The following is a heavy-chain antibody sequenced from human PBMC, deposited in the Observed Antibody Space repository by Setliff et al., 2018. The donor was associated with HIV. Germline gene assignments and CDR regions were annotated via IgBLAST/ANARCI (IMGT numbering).Heavy chain of an antibody. V-gene: IGHV4-34*04. Sequence: SETLSLTCAVYGGSLSGYYWTWIRQSPGKGLEWIGEINHSGATTHKPSLKSRATISVDTSKKQFSLKLNSVNAADTATYYCARYSGLGIDYWGQGTLVTVSS. D-gene: IGHD1-26*01. CDR3: ARYSGLGIDY. CDR2: INHSGAT. J-gene: IGHJ4*02. CDR1: GGSLSGYY.